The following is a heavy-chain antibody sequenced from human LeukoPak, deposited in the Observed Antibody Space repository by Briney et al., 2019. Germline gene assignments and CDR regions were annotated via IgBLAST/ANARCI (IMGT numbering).Heavy chain of an antibody. Sequence: ASVKVSCKASGYTFTSYDINWVRQATGQGLEWMGWMNPNSGNTGYAQKFQGRVTITRNTSISTAYMELSSLRSEDTAVYYCARGPLRYFDWLHYYYYMDVWGKGTTVTVSS. CDR3: ARGPLRYFDWLHYYYYMDV. CDR1: GYTFTSYD. V-gene: IGHV1-8*03. D-gene: IGHD3-9*01. CDR2: MNPNSGNT. J-gene: IGHJ6*03.